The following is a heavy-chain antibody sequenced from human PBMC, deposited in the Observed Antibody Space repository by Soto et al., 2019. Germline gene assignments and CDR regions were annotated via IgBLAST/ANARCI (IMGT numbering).Heavy chain of an antibody. CDR2: ISSSSSYM. CDR3: ARDPPLTYYYGSGAAFDI. Sequence: GGSLRLSCAASGFTFSSYSMNWVRQAPGKGLEWVSSISSSSSYMYYADSVKGRFTISRDNAKNSLYLQMNSLRAEDTAVYYCARDPPLTYYYGSGAAFDIWGQGTMVTVSS. V-gene: IGHV3-21*01. D-gene: IGHD3-10*01. CDR1: GFTFSSYS. J-gene: IGHJ3*02.